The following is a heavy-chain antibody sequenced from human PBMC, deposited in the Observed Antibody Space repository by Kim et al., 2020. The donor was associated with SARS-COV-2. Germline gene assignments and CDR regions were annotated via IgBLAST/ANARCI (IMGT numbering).Heavy chain of an antibody. D-gene: IGHD3-10*02. CDR3: ARDFGLGTMLGGV. Sequence: GGSLRLSCTASGFTFSPFAMPWVRQAPGKGLEWVAVIRADESKKYYAESVKGRFSVSRDNSKNTLYLQMNSLRAEDTAVYYCARDFGLGTMLGGVWGIVT. V-gene: IGHV3-33*01. CDR1: GFTFSPFA. CDR2: IRADESKK. J-gene: IGHJ6*03.